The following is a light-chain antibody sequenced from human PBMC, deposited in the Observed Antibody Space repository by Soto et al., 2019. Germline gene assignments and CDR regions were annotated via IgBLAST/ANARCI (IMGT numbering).Light chain of an antibody. CDR2: KAS. CDR3: QQYNSYPWT. V-gene: IGKV1-5*03. Sequence: DIPMTQSPSTLSASVVDSVTITCRASQSISNWLAWYQQRPGKAPNLLIYKASSLESGAPSRFSGSGSGTEFPLTISSLQPDDFAAYYCQQYNSYPWTFGQGTKVEIK. J-gene: IGKJ1*01. CDR1: QSISNW.